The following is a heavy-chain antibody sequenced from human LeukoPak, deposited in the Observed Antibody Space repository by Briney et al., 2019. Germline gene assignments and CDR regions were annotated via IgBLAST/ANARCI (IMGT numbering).Heavy chain of an antibody. CDR1: GYTFTSYA. CDR2: INTNTGNP. V-gene: IGHV7-4-1*02. D-gene: IGHD2-2*01. CDR3: AKVVPADPYYFDY. J-gene: IGHJ4*02. Sequence: ASVKVSCKASGYTFTSYAINWVRQAPGQGLEWMGWINTNTGNPTYAQGFTGRFVFSLDTSVSTAYLQISSLKAEDTAVYYCAKVVPADPYYFDYWGQGTLVTVSS.